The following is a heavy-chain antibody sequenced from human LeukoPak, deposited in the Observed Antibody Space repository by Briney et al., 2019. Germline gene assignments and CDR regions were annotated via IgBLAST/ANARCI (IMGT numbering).Heavy chain of an antibody. CDR1: GGSFSGYY. CDR3: ASIAAVYYDSSA. Sequence: SETLSLTCAVYGGSFSGYYWSWIRQPPGKGPEWIGEINHSGSTNYNPSLKSRVTISVDTSKNQFSLKLSSVTAADTAVYYCASIAAVYYDSSAWGQGTLVTVSS. D-gene: IGHD3-22*01. J-gene: IGHJ5*02. V-gene: IGHV4-34*01. CDR2: INHSGST.